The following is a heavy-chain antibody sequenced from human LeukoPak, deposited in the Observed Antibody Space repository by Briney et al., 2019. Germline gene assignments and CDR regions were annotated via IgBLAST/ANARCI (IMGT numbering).Heavy chain of an antibody. CDR1: GFPFNNYA. J-gene: IGHJ4*02. Sequence: PGGSLRLSCAASGFPFNNYAMSWVRQAPGKGLEWVSSISGTGGSTHYVDSVKGRFTISRDNSKNTLYLQMNSLRAEDTAVYYCAKPRPYYDFWSGSAIDYWGQGTLVTVSS. CDR2: ISGTGGST. V-gene: IGHV3-23*01. CDR3: AKPRPYYDFWSGSAIDY. D-gene: IGHD3-3*01.